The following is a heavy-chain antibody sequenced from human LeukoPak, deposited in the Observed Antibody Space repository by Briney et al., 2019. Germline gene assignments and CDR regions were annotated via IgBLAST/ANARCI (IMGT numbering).Heavy chain of an antibody. CDR2: INHSGST. D-gene: IGHD6-19*01. CDR1: GGSISSGSYY. CDR3: ARGLRIAVAALGLDV. J-gene: IGHJ6*02. Sequence: SQTLSLTCTVSGGSISSGSYYWSWIRQPPGKGLEWIGEINHSGSTNYNPSLKSRVTISVDTSKNQFSLKLSSVTAADTAVYYCARGLRIAVAALGLDVWGQGTTVTVSS. V-gene: IGHV4-39*07.